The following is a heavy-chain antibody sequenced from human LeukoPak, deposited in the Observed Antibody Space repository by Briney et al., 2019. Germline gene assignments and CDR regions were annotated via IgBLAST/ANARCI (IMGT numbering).Heavy chain of an antibody. J-gene: IGHJ4*02. CDR1: GFTFSNSA. CDR2: ISGSGGST. Sequence: GGSLRLSCVASGFTFSNSAMSWVRQAPGKGLEWVSTISGSGGSTYYADSVKGRFTISRDNPKNTLYLQMNSLRAEDTAVYYCAKVVVVAASRYYFDYWGQGTLVTVSS. D-gene: IGHD2-15*01. CDR3: AKVVVVAASRYYFDY. V-gene: IGHV3-23*01.